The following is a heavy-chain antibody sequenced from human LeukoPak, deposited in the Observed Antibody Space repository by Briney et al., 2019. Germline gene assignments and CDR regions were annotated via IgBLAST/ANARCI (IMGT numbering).Heavy chain of an antibody. J-gene: IGHJ4*02. D-gene: IGHD3-22*01. CDR1: GGTFSSYA. CDR2: IIPILGIA. CDR3: ASLNYYDSSGYYYGRGNFDY. V-gene: IGHV1-69*04. Sequence: GASVKVSCKASGGTFSSYAISWVRQAPGQGLEWMGRIIPILGIANYAQKFQGRVTITADKSTSTAYMGLSSLRSEDTAVYYCASLNYYDSSGYYYGRGNFDYWGQGTLVTVSS.